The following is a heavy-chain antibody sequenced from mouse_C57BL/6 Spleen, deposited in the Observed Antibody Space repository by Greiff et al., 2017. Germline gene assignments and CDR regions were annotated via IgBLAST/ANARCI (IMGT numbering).Heavy chain of an antibody. CDR2: TDWDDDK. CDR1: GFSLSTSGMG. Sequence: ESGPGILQPSPTLSLTCSSSGFSLSTSGMGVGWIRQPPGKGLGWLAHTDWDDDKRYNPSLKSRHTISKDTSRNHVFLKITSVDTADTATYYCARSYYDYVGYFGVWGTAPTVTVAT. J-gene: IGHJ1*03. V-gene: IGHV8-12*01. CDR3: ARSYYDYVGYFGV. D-gene: IGHD2-4*01.